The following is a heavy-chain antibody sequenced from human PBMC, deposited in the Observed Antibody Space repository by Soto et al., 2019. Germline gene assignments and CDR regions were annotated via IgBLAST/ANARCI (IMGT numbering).Heavy chain of an antibody. CDR2: MNPNSGNT. Sequence: ASVKVSCKASGYTFTSYDINWVRQATGQGLEWMGWMNPNSGNTGYAQKFQGRVTMSVDRSINTAYLEWSSLKASDSAMYYCARLTLAHDSSGYNIFDYWGLGTLVTVSS. J-gene: IGHJ4*02. CDR1: GYTFTSYD. V-gene: IGHV1-8*01. CDR3: ARLTLAHDSSGYNIFDY. D-gene: IGHD3-22*01.